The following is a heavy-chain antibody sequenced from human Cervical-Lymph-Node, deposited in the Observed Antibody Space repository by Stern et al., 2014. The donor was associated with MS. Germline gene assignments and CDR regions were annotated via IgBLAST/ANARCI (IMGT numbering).Heavy chain of an antibody. CDR1: GFTFSSYG. D-gene: IGHD7-27*01. J-gene: IGHJ6*02. CDR3: AKALWGFYYYGMDV. Sequence: DQLVESGGGVVPPGRSLRLSCAASGFTFSSYGMHWVRQAPGKGLEWVAVISYDGSNKYYADSVKGRFTISRDNSKNTLYLQMNSLRAEDTAVYYCAKALWGFYYYGMDVWGQGTTVTVSS. CDR2: ISYDGSNK. V-gene: IGHV3-30*18.